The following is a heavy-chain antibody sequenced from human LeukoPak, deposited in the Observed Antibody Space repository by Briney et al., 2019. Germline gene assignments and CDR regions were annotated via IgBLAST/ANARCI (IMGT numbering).Heavy chain of an antibody. CDR3: ARGVIAATISYFDY. J-gene: IGHJ4*03. D-gene: IGHD5-12*01. CDR2: INSDGNSI. CDR1: GNYW. V-gene: IGHV3-74*01. Sequence: GGSLRLSCAASGNYWMHWVRQAPGKGLVWVSHINSDGNSIDYADSVKGRFTISRDNAKNTLYLQMNSLRADDTAVYYCARGVIAATISYFDYWGQGALVTVSS.